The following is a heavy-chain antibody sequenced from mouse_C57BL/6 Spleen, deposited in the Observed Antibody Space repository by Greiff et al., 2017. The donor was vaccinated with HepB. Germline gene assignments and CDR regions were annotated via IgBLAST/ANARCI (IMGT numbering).Heavy chain of an antibody. J-gene: IGHJ2*01. CDR1: GYAFSSYW. D-gene: IGHD1-1*01. Sequence: VQLQQSGAELVKPGASVQISCKASGYAFSSYWMNWVKQRPGKGREWIGQIYPGDGDTNYNGKFKGKATLTADKSSSTAYMQLSSLTSEDSAVYFCARGGNYYGSPYFDYWGQGTTLTVSS. CDR3: ARGGNYYGSPYFDY. CDR2: IYPGDGDT. V-gene: IGHV1-80*01.